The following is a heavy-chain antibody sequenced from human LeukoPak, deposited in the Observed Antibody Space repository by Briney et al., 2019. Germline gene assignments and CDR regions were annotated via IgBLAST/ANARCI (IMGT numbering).Heavy chain of an antibody. J-gene: IGHJ3*02. Sequence: SETLSLTCTVSGGSISSYYWSWIWQPAGQGLEWIGRIYISWSTNYNPCLKNRVTMSVDTSKNQFSLKLSSVTAADTAVYYCAAAGNSGHDAFDIWGQGTMVTVSS. V-gene: IGHV4-4*07. D-gene: IGHD6-13*01. CDR1: GGSISSYY. CDR3: AAAGNSGHDAFDI. CDR2: IYISWST.